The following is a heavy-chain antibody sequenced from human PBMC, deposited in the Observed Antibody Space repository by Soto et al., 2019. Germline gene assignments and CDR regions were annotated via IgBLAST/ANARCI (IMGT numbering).Heavy chain of an antibody. J-gene: IGHJ4*02. CDR3: LRVVAATEGYYFDY. Sequence: SETLSLTCTVSGGSISSGGYYWSWIRQHPGKGLEWIGYIYYSGSTYYNPSLKSRVTISVDTSKNQFSLKLSSVTAADTAVYYCLRVVAATEGYYFDYWGQGTLVTVSS. CDR2: IYYSGST. D-gene: IGHD2-15*01. V-gene: IGHV4-31*03. CDR1: GGSISSGGYY.